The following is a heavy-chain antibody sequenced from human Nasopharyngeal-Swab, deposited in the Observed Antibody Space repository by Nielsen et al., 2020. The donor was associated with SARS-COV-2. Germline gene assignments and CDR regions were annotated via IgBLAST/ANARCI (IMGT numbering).Heavy chain of an antibody. V-gene: IGHV4-30-4*01. Sequence: TLSLTCTVSGGSISSGDYYWSWIRQPPGKGLEWIGFIYYSGSTYYNPSLKSRVTISVDTSKNQFSLKLSSVTAADTAVYYCARVWYSITIFGVVSRILDYWGQGTLVTVSS. CDR2: IYYSGST. CDR1: GGSISSGDYY. J-gene: IGHJ4*02. D-gene: IGHD3-3*01. CDR3: ARVWYSITIFGVVSRILDY.